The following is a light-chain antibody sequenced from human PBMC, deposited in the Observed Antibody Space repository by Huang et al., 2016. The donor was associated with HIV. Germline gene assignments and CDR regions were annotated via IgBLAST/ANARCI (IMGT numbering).Light chain of an antibody. J-gene: IGKJ1*01. CDR2: GAS. CDR1: QSVSSNF. Sequence: EIVLTQSPGTLSLSPGERATLSCRASQSVSSNFLAWYQQKPGHAPRLLIYGASTRATGIPNRFSGSGSGTDFTLTISRLEPEDFAVYYCQQYGRSPATFGQGTKVEIK. V-gene: IGKV3-20*01. CDR3: QQYGRSPAT.